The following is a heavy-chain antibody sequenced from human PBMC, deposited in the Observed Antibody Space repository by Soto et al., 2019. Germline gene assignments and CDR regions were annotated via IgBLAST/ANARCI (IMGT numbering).Heavy chain of an antibody. J-gene: IGHJ4*02. CDR2: IWYDGSNK. V-gene: IGHV3-33*03. CDR1: GFTISTHG. CDR3: AAATTWNFHFPY. Sequence: QAQLVESGGGVVQPGTSLRLSCASSGFTISTHGMHWVRQAPGKGLERLANIWYDGSNKFYAESVKGRFSISKDNSKHTLYLKMSSLRAEDPAVYYCAAATTWNFHFPYWGQGTQGTVSS. D-gene: IGHD1-7*01.